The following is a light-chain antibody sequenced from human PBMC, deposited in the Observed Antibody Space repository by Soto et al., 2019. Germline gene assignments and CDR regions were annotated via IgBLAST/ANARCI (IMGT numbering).Light chain of an antibody. CDR2: DVS. CDR1: SSDVGGYDY. J-gene: IGLJ2*01. Sequence: QSALTQPASVSGSPGQSITISCTGTSSDVGGYDYVSWYQQHPGKAPKLVIYDVSNRPSGVSYRFSGSKSGNTASLTISGLQAEDEADYYCSSHTSSSTPLFGGGTKLTVL. V-gene: IGLV2-14*01. CDR3: SSHTSSSTPL.